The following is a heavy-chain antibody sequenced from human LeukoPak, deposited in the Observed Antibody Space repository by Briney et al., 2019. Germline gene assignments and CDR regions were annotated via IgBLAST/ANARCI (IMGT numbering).Heavy chain of an antibody. D-gene: IGHD2-15*01. J-gene: IGHJ4*02. CDR3: ARISCSGGSCYSG. CDR2: IKQDGSEK. Sequence: PGGSLRLSCAASGFTFSSNWMTWVRQAPGKGLEWVANIKQDGSEKYYVDSVKGRFTISRDNAKNSLYLQMNSLRAEDTAVYYCARISCSGGSCYSGWGQGTLVTVSS. V-gene: IGHV3-7*01. CDR1: GFTFSSNW.